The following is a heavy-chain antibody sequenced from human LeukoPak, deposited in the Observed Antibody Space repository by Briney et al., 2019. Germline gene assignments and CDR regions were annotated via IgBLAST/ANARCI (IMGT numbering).Heavy chain of an antibody. D-gene: IGHD2-8*01. CDR2: ISYDGSNK. J-gene: IGHJ4*02. V-gene: IGHV3-30-3*01. Sequence: GGSLRLSCAASGITVSNNYMSWVRQAPGKGLEWVAVISYDGSNKYYADSVKGRFTISRDNSKNTLYLQMNSLRAEDTAVYYCARDSRMAGGFDYWGQGTLVTVSS. CDR1: GITVSNNY. CDR3: ARDSRMAGGFDY.